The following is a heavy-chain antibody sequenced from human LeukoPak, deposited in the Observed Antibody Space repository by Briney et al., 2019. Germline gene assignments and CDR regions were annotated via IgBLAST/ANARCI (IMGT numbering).Heavy chain of an antibody. CDR1: GFTFSSYS. Sequence: AGGSLSLSCAASGFTFSSYSMNWVRKAPGKGLEWVSSISSSSSYIYYADSVKGRFTISRDNAKNSLYLQMNSLRAEDTAVYYCARSLLAANSFDYWGQGTLVTVSS. J-gene: IGHJ4*02. CDR3: ARSLLAANSFDY. V-gene: IGHV3-21*01. CDR2: ISSSSSYI. D-gene: IGHD6-19*01.